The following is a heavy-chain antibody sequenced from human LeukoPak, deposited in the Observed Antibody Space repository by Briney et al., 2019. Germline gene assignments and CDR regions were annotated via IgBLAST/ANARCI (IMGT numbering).Heavy chain of an antibody. V-gene: IGHV4-61*08. D-gene: IGHD1-1*01. CDR2: IYYSGST. Sequence: SETLSLTCTVSGGSISSGGYYWSWIRQPPGKGLEWIGYIYYSGSTNYNPSLKSRVTISVDTSKNQFSLKLNSVTAADTAVYYCSRLDMYNWKYYFDYWGQGTLVTVSS. CDR1: GGSISSGGYY. CDR3: SRLDMYNWKYYFDY. J-gene: IGHJ4*02.